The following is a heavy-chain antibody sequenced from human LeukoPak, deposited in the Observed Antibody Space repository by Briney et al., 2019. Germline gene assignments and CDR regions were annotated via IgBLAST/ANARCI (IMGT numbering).Heavy chain of an antibody. CDR2: TSGSGGST. CDR3: AKGDVYSGYDFLDY. D-gene: IGHD5-12*01. CDR1: GFTFSSYA. V-gene: IGHV3-23*01. J-gene: IGHJ4*02. Sequence: GGSLRLSCAASGFTFSSYAMSWVRQAPGKGLEWVSATSGSGGSTYYADSVKGRFTISRDNSKNTLYLQMNSLRAEDTAVYYCAKGDVYSGYDFLDYWGQGTLVTVSS.